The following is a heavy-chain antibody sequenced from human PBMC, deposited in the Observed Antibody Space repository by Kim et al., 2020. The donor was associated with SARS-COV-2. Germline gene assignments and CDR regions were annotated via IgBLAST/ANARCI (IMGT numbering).Heavy chain of an antibody. CDR1: GFTFSNYE. D-gene: IGHD2-21*01. CDR3: ARAGEGDVSDI. J-gene: IGHJ3*02. CDR2: IHSDATIT. V-gene: IGHV3-74*03. Sequence: GGSLRLSCAASGFTFSNYEMNWVRQTPGEGLAWVSLIHSDATITEYADSVKGRFTTSRDNAKNTLYLQMNSLRPEDTAVYYCARAGEGDVSDI.